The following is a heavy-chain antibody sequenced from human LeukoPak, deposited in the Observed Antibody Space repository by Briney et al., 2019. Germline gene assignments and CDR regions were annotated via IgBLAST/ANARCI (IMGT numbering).Heavy chain of an antibody. J-gene: IGHJ4*02. CDR2: ITAYNGNT. CDR1: GYTFPSFG. CDR3: ARATGYSSRSFDY. Sequence: ASVKVSCKTSGYTFPSFGITWIRQVPGQGLEWMGWITAYNGNTNYAQKFQDRVSMTTDSSTTTAYMELRSLRSDDTAVYYCARATGYSSRSFDYWGQGTLVTVSS. V-gene: IGHV1-18*01. D-gene: IGHD6-13*01.